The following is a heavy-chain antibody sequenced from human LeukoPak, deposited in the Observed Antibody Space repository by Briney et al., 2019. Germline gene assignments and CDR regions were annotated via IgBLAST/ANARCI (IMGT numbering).Heavy chain of an antibody. D-gene: IGHD3-9*01. V-gene: IGHV3-11*04. Sequence: GGSLRLSCAASGFTFSDYYMSWIRQAPGKGLEWVSYISSSGSTIHYADSVKGRFTISRDNAKNSLYLQMNSLRAEDTAVYYCARDSLSAYDILTGYYIGLRGVVDYWGQGTLVTVSS. CDR3: ARDSLSAYDILTGYYIGLRGVVDY. CDR1: GFTFSDYY. CDR2: ISSSGSTI. J-gene: IGHJ4*02.